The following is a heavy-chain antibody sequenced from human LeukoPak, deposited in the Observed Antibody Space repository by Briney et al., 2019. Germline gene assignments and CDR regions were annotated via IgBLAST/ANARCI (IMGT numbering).Heavy chain of an antibody. Sequence: SETLTLSCTVSSVTFSSYYLSWIRQPPGKGLEWVGYIYSSGSITYNASLKSRVPIFLDKSTNKLSLKLSTVAAADEAVFYCARGKTYYDISKDAFDIWGQGTMVTVSS. J-gene: IGHJ3*02. V-gene: IGHV4-4*08. CDR3: ARGKTYYDISKDAFDI. CDR1: SVTFSSYY. CDR2: IYSSGSI. D-gene: IGHD3-22*01.